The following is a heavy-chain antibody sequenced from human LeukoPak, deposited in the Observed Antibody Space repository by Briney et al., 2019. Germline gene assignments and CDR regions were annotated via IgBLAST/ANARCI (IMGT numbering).Heavy chain of an antibody. J-gene: IGHJ6*03. CDR3: AKGRGWEASYYYYYMDV. D-gene: IGHD1-26*01. CDR2: IRYDGSNK. CDR1: GFTFSSYG. Sequence: GGSLRLSCAASGFTFSSYGMHWVRQAPGEELEWVAFIRYDGSNKYYADSVKGRFTISRDNSKNTLYLQMNSLRAEDTAVYYCAKGRGWEASYYYYYMDVWGKGTTVTISS. V-gene: IGHV3-30*02.